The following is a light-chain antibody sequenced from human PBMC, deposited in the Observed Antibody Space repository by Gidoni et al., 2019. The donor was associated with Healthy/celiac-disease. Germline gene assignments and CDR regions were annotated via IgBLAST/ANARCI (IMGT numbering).Light chain of an antibody. CDR3: QQYNNWPPT. CDR1: QSVSSN. V-gene: IGKV3D-15*01. J-gene: IGKJ1*01. CDR2: GAS. Sequence: VMTQSPATLSVSPGERATLSCRASQSVSSNLAWYQQKPGQAPRLLIYGASPRATGIPARFSGSGSGTEFTLTISSLQSEDFAVYYCQQYNNWPPTFGQGTKVEIK.